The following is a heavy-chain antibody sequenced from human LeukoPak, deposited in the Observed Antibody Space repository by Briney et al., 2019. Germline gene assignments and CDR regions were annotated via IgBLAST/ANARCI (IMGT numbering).Heavy chain of an antibody. D-gene: IGHD6-19*01. V-gene: IGHV3-30*18. CDR3: AKYQRQWLPKGGFDY. Sequence: GRPLRLSCAASGFTFSSYGMHWVRQAPGKGLEWVAVISYDGNNKYYADSVKGRFTISRDNSKNTLYLQMDNLRAEDTAVYYCAKYQRQWLPKGGFDYWGQGTLVTVSS. J-gene: IGHJ4*02. CDR2: ISYDGNNK. CDR1: GFTFSSYG.